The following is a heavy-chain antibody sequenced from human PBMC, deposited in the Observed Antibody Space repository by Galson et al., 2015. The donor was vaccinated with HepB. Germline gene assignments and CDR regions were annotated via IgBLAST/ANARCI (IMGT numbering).Heavy chain of an antibody. J-gene: IGHJ3*02. CDR2: IYTSGST. CDR1: GGSISSYY. V-gene: IGHV4-4*07. Sequence: DTLSLTCAVSGGSISSYYWSGIRQPAGKGLEWIGRIYTSGSTNYNPSLKSRVPMSVDTSKNQFSLKLSSVTAADTAVYYCAGELKRQGPDAFDIWGQGTLVTVSS. D-gene: IGHD1-1*01. CDR3: AGELKRQGPDAFDI.